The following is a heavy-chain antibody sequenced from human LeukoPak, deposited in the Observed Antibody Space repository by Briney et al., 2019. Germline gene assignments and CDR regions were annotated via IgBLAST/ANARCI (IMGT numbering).Heavy chain of an antibody. CDR1: VFTFSNAW. CDR3: AREMYSSSFFSPLTVDY. D-gene: IGHD6-13*01. CDR2: IKSKTDGETT. Sequence: GGSLRLSCAASVFTFSNAWMSWARQAPGKGLEWVGRIKSKTDGETTDYAAPVKGRFTISRDNSKNTLYLQMNSLRAEDTAVYYCAREMYSSSFFSPLTVDYWGQGTLVTVSS. V-gene: IGHV3-15*01. J-gene: IGHJ4*02.